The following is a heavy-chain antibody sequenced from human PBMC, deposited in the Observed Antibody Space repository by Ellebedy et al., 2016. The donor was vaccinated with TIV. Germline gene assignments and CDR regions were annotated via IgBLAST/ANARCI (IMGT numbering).Heavy chain of an antibody. CDR2: IYPGDGET. D-gene: IGHD4-17*01. Sequence: GGSLRLSXQGCGYRFTRYWIGWVRQMPGKGLEWMGIIYPGDGETRYSPSFQGQVTFSADKSISTAYLQWSSLKASDTAMYYCARRDGDSDFDYWGQGTLVTVSS. CDR3: ARRDGDSDFDY. CDR1: GYRFTRYW. J-gene: IGHJ4*02. V-gene: IGHV5-51*01.